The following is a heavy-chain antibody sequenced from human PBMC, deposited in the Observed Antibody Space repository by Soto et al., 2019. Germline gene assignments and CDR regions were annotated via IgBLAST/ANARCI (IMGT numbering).Heavy chain of an antibody. CDR3: ARQRNSVVTQAYFDV. D-gene: IGHD2-21*02. V-gene: IGHV4-39*01. Sequence: SETLSLTCTVTGDSISSRSYYWGWIRQPPGKGLEWIGSIYYSGSTYNNPSLRSRVSMSIDTSKDQFSLKLKSVTAADTALYFCARQRNSVVTQAYFDVWGQGSLVTVYS. CDR2: IYYSGST. CDR1: GDSISSRSYY. J-gene: IGHJ4*02.